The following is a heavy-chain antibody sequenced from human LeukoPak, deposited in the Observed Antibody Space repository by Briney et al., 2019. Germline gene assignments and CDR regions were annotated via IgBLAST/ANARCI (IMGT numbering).Heavy chain of an antibody. CDR1: GFTFSYA. J-gene: IGHJ4*02. D-gene: IGHD3-22*01. V-gene: IGHV3-23*01. CDR2: ISGSGGST. Sequence: GGSLRLSCAASGFTFSYAMTWVRQAPGKGLEWVSTISGSGGSTYYADSVKGRFTISRDNSKNTLHLQMNSLRAEDTAVYYCAKSAYYDSSGFYREYYFDYWGQGTLVTVSS. CDR3: AKSAYYDSSGFYREYYFDY.